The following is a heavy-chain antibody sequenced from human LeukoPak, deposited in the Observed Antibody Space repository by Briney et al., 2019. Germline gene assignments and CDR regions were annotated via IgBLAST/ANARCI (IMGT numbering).Heavy chain of an antibody. CDR3: ARVGYSSSSSDFDI. CDR1: GGSISSYY. J-gene: IGHJ3*02. D-gene: IGHD6-6*01. CDR2: IYYSGST. V-gene: IGHV4-59*01. Sequence: PSETLSLTWTVSGGSISSYYWSWIRQPPGQGLEWIGYIYYSGSTNYNPSLKSRVTISVDTSKNQFSLKLSSVTAADTAVYYCARVGYSSSSSDFDIWGQGTMVTVSS.